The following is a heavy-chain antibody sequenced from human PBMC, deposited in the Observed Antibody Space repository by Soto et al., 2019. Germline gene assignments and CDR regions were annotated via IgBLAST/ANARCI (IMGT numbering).Heavy chain of an antibody. CDR2: MNPNTGNT. D-gene: IGHD1-20*01. J-gene: IGHJ5*02. CDR3: ARGRAITGTVPS. CDR1: GYTFTSYD. V-gene: IGHV1-8*01. Sequence: QVQLVQSGAEVKKPGASVKVSCKASGYTFTSYDINWVRQATGQGLEWMGWMNPNTGNTGYAQKFQGRVTMTRNTSISTAYMELSSLRSEDTAEYYCARGRAITGTVPSWGQGTLVTVSS.